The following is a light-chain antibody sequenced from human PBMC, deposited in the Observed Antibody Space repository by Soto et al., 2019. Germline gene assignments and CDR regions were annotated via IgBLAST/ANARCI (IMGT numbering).Light chain of an antibody. Sequence: EIVMTQSPATLSVSPGERATLSCRASQSVSSNLAWYQQKPGQAPRLLIYGASTRATGIPARFSGSGSGTEFTPTISSLQSEDFAVYYGQQYNNWPPLTFGGGTKVEIK. J-gene: IGKJ4*01. CDR1: QSVSSN. CDR2: GAS. CDR3: QQYNNWPPLT. V-gene: IGKV3-15*01.